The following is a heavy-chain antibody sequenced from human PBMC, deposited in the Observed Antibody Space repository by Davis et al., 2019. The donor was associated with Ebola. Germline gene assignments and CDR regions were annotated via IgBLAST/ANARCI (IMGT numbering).Heavy chain of an antibody. J-gene: IGHJ3*02. D-gene: IGHD4-17*01. CDR1: GGPISSSNW. CDR3: ARDHGDYADTFDI. CDR2: INHSGST. Sequence: MPSETLSLTCAVSGGPISSSNWWSSLRQLPGKGLEWIGEINHSGSTNYNPSLKSRVTISVDTSKNQFSLKLSSVTAADTAVYYCARDHGDYADTFDIWGQGTMVTVSS. V-gene: IGHV4-4*02.